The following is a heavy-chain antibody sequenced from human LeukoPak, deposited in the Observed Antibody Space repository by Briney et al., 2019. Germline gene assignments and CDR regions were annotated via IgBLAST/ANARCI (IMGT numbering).Heavy chain of an antibody. CDR2: ISPSGGIT. D-gene: IGHD3-10*01. J-gene: IGHJ3*02. Sequence: GGSLRLSCAASGFTFSSHGMNWVRQAPGKGLEWVSGISPSGGITYYTDSVKGRFTISRDNSKNTLYLQMNSLRAEDTAVYYCAKDGGFGELRAFDIWGQGTMVTVSS. CDR3: AKDGGFGELRAFDI. CDR1: GFTFSSHG. V-gene: IGHV3-23*01.